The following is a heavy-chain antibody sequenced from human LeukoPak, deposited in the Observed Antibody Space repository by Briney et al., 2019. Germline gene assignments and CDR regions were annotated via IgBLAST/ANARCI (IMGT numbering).Heavy chain of an antibody. CDR1: GGSISSGSYY. CDR3: ARRAAGTGAYYHYYYMDV. D-gene: IGHD6-13*01. J-gene: IGHJ6*03. CDR2: IYYSGST. Sequence: SSQTLSLTCTVSGGSISSGSYYWSWIRQPPGKGLEWIGYIYYSGSTNYNPSLKSRVTISVDTSKNQFSLKLSSVTAADTAVYYCARRAAGTGAYYHYYYMDVWGKGTTVTVSS. V-gene: IGHV4-61*01.